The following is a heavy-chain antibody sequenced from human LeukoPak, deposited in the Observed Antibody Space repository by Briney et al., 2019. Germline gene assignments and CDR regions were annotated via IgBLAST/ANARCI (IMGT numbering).Heavy chain of an antibody. V-gene: IGHV5-51*01. CDR1: GYSFTSSW. D-gene: IGHD3/OR15-3a*01. CDR2: VYAGDSDT. J-gene: IGHJ6*02. Sequence: GESLKISCKGSGYSFTSSWIGWVRRMPGKGLEWMGTVYAGDSDTRYSPSFQGQVTMSADKSTSTAFLQWRSLKASDTAMYYCARLGSNYFYYTMDVWGQGTAVTASS. CDR3: ARLGSNYFYYTMDV.